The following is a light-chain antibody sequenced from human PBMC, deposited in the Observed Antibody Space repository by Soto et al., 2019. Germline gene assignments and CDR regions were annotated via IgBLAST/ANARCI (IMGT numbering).Light chain of an antibody. V-gene: IGKV1-39*01. J-gene: IGKJ1*01. CDR3: QQRGT. Sequence: DIQMTQSPSSLSASVGDRVTITCRASQSISSYLNWYQQNPGKAPKLLIYAASSLQSGVPSRFSGSGSGTDVTLTISSLQPEDFATYYCQQRGTFGQGTKVEIK. CDR1: QSISSY. CDR2: AAS.